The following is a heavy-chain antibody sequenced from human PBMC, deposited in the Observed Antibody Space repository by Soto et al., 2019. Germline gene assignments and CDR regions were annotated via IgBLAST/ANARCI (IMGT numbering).Heavy chain of an antibody. CDR3: ARHSPPMYDILTGTTLDPYYGMDV. Sequence: ASVKVSCKASGYTFTSYAMHWVRQAPGQRLEWMGWINAGNGNTKYSQKFQGRVTITRDTSASTAYMELSSLRSEDTAVYYCARHSPPMYDILTGTTLDPYYGMDVWGQGTTVTVSS. CDR1: GYTFTSYA. D-gene: IGHD3-9*01. V-gene: IGHV1-3*01. J-gene: IGHJ6*02. CDR2: INAGNGNT.